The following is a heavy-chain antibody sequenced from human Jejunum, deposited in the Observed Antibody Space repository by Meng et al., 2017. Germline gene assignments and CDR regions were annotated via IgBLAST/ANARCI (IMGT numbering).Heavy chain of an antibody. CDR3: ARDVSAVRAYYFDY. J-gene: IGHJ4*02. CDR1: GFTIEDHA. Sequence: GGSLRLSCTASGFTIEDHAMHWVRQAPGKDLEWVLSISWNSDSMDYAASVKGRFTISRDNAKNSLYLQMDSLRTEDTALYFCARDVSAVRAYYFDYWGQGTLVTVSS. V-gene: IGHV3-9*01. D-gene: IGHD6-19*01. CDR2: ISWNSDSM.